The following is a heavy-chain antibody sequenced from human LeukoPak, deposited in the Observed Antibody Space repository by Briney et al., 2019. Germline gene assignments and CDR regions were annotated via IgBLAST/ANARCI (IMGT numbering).Heavy chain of an antibody. CDR2: ISGYNGNT. CDR3: ARDRGDFGSGSFYTRY. D-gene: IGHD3-10*01. Sequence: ASVKVSCKASGYTFTTYGISWGRQAPGQGPEWMGWISGYNGNTNYAQNFQGRVTMTTDTSTSTAYRELWSLTSDDTTAYYCARDRGDFGSGSFYTRYWGQGTLVTVSS. V-gene: IGHV1-18*01. CDR1: GYTFTTYG. J-gene: IGHJ4*02.